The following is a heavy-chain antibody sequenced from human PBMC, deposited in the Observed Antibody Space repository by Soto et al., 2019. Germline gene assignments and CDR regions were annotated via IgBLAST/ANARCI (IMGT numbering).Heavy chain of an antibody. V-gene: IGHV3-30*18. CDR2: ISYDGSNK. D-gene: IGHD6-19*01. CDR1: GFTFSSYG. CDR3: AKDLGFSSGWADY. Sequence: QVQLVESGGGVVQPGRSLRLSCAASGFTFSSYGMHWVRQAPGKGLEWVAVISYDGSNKYYADSVKGRFTISRDNSKNTLYLQMNSLRAEDTAVYYCAKDLGFSSGWADYWGQGTLVTLSS. J-gene: IGHJ4*02.